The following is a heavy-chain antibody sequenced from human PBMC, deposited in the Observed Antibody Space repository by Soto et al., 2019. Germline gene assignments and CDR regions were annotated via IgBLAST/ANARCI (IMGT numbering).Heavy chain of an antibody. V-gene: IGHV3-15*04. D-gene: IGHD6-19*01. J-gene: IGHJ4*02. CDR2: IESKTDGGTT. Sequence: AGGSLRLSCAASGFTFSNAWMSWVRQAPGKGLEWVGRIESKTDGGTTDYAAPVKGRFTISRDDSKNTLYLQMNSLKTEDTAVYYCTTSFSSGWYVDYFDYWGQGTLVTVSS. CDR3: TTSFSSGWYVDYFDY. CDR1: GFTFSNAW.